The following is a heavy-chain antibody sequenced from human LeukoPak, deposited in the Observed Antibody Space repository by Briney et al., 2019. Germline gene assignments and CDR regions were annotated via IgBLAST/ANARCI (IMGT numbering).Heavy chain of an antibody. D-gene: IGHD3-10*01. Sequence: PSETLSLTCTVSGGSISSGDYYWSWIRQPPGKGLEWIGYIYYSGSTYYNPSLKSRVTVSVDTSKNQFSLKLSSVTAADTAVYYCARRAMVRGVIWFDPWGQRTLVTVSS. CDR1: GGSISSGDYY. J-gene: IGHJ5*02. CDR2: IYYSGST. V-gene: IGHV4-30-4*01. CDR3: ARRAMVRGVIWFDP.